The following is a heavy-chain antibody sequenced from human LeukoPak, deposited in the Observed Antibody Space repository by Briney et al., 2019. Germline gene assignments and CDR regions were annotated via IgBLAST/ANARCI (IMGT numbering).Heavy chain of an antibody. V-gene: IGHV4-59*12. J-gene: IGHJ4*02. CDR2: IYHSGTT. CDR1: GGSISSYY. CDR3: ARGLYSSRRPRFDY. Sequence: SETLSLTCTVSGGSISSYYWSWIRQPPGKGLEWIGYIYHSGTTNYNPSLKSRVTISVDTSKNQFSLKLSSVTAADTAVYYCARGLYSSRRPRFDYWGQGTPVTVSS. D-gene: IGHD6-13*01.